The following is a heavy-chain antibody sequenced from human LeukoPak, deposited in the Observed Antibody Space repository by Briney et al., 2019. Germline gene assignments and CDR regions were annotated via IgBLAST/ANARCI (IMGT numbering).Heavy chain of an antibody. CDR3: ARGLAAGRYYYYYYMDV. J-gene: IGHJ6*03. CDR2: INHSGST. Sequence: SETLSLTCAVYGGSFSGYYWSWIRQPPGKGLEWIGEINHSGSTNYNPSLKSRVTISVDTSKSQFSLKLSSVTAADTAVYYCARGLAAGRYYYYYYMDVWGKGPRSPSP. CDR1: GGSFSGYY. V-gene: IGHV4-34*01. D-gene: IGHD6-13*01.